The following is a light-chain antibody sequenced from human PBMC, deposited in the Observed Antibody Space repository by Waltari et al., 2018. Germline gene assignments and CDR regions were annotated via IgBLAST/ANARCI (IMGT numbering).Light chain of an antibody. J-gene: IGKJ1*01. CDR3: QMYVNLPAT. Sequence: EIVLTQSPGTLSLSPGERATLSCRASQSVGRSLAWYQQRPGQAPSLLIYDASSRATGTPDRFSGSGSGTDFSLTISRLEPEDFAVDYCQMYVNLPATFGQGTKVEIK. V-gene: IGKV3-20*01. CDR1: QSVGRS. CDR2: DAS.